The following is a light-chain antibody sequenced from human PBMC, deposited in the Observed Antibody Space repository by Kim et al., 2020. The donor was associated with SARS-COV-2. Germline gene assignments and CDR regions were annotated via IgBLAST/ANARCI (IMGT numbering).Light chain of an antibody. CDR1: SSNIRAYYD. J-gene: IGLJ3*02. CDR3: QSYDRSLSGSV. V-gene: IGLV1-40*01. Sequence: KATISCTGSSSNIRAYYDVHWYQQLPGRAPKLLIYDNINRPSGVPDRISGSKSGTSASLVITGLQAEDEAVYYCQSYDRSLSGSVFGGGTQLTVL. CDR2: DNI.